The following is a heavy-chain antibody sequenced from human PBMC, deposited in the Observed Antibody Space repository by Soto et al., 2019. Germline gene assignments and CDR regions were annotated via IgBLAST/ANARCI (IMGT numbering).Heavy chain of an antibody. D-gene: IGHD4-4*01. CDR1: GAFLNNFF. V-gene: IGHV4-59*08. J-gene: IGHJ4*02. CDR2: IYYSGST. Sequence: PSETLSLTCTVSGAFLNNFFWSWIRQPPGKGLEWIGYIYYSGSTKYNPSLTSRVTMSVDTSNNQFSLKMSSVTAADTAVYYCARHSNRNYGLYYFDYWGLGALVTVS. CDR3: ARHSNRNYGLYYFDY.